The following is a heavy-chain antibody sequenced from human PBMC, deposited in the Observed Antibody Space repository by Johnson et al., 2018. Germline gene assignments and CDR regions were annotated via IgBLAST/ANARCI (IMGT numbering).Heavy chain of an antibody. CDR3: FAGNARSNDAFDM. Sequence: EVQLVETGGGLVQPGGSLRLSCAASGFTFSNYAMHWVRQAPGKRLEYVSGISSGDGTGIFYASSVKGRFTISRDNSKNMLDLQMGSLRAEDTAVYYCFAGNARSNDAFDMWGQGTSVTVSS. V-gene: IGHV3-64*01. D-gene: IGHD1-1*01. CDR2: ISSGDGTGI. CDR1: GFTFSNYA. J-gene: IGHJ3*02.